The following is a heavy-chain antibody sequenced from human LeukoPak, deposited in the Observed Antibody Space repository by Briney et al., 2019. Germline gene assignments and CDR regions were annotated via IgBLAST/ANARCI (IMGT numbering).Heavy chain of an antibody. CDR3: ARDSLGGYGMDV. CDR1: GFTFSSSA. J-gene: IGHJ6*02. CDR2: IWYDGSNK. Sequence: GGSLRLSCAASGFTFSSSAMSWVRQVPGKGLEWVAVIWYDGSNKYYADSVKGRFTISRDNSKNTLYLQMNSLRAEDTAVYYCARDSLGGYGMDVWGQGTTVTVSS. D-gene: IGHD4-23*01. V-gene: IGHV3-33*08.